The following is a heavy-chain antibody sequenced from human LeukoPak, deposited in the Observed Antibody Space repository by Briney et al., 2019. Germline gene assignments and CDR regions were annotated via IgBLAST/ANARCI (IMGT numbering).Heavy chain of an antibody. CDR3: ARSSGWNDAFDI. J-gene: IGHJ3*02. Sequence: PSETLSLTCTVSAGSISSSTYYWGWFRQPPGKGLEWIGTIYYSGSTYYNPSLKSRVTISVDTSKNQFSLNLSSVTAADTAVYYCARSSGWNDAFDIWGQGTMVTVSS. CDR2: IYYSGST. V-gene: IGHV4-39*07. CDR1: AGSISSSTYY. D-gene: IGHD6-19*01.